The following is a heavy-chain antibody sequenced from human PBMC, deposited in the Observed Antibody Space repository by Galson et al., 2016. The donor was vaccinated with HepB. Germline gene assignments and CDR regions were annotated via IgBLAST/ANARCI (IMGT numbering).Heavy chain of an antibody. Sequence: SLRLSCAASGFTFSNYAMSWVRQAPGKGLEWVSAISGSGGSPYYADSVKGRFTISRDNSKNTLYLQMNSLRVEDTALYYCAKDNRSGFYGGCFDPWGQGTLVTVSP. CDR2: ISGSGGSP. V-gene: IGHV3-23*01. CDR1: GFTFSNYA. D-gene: IGHD3-3*01. CDR3: AKDNRSGFYGGCFDP. J-gene: IGHJ5*02.